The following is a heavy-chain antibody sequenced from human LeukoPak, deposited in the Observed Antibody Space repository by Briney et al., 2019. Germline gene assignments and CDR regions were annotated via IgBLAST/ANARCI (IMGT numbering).Heavy chain of an antibody. J-gene: IGHJ5*02. CDR1: GGSISSYY. Sequence: SETLSLTCTVSGGSISSYYWSWIRQPAGKGLEWIGRIYTSGSTDYNPSLKSRVTMSVDTSKNQFSLRLSSVTAADTAVYYCARVVGFYDSSAFDLWGQGTLVTVSS. V-gene: IGHV4-4*07. D-gene: IGHD3-22*01. CDR2: IYTSGST. CDR3: ARVVGFYDSSAFDL.